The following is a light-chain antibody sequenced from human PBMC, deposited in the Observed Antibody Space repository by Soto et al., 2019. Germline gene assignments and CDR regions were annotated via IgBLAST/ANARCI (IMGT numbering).Light chain of an antibody. J-gene: IGLJ3*02. V-gene: IGLV3-21*02. CDR2: DDS. Sequence: SYELTQPPSVSVAPGQTARLTCGGNNIGSYSVNWYQQRPGQAPVLVVYDDSDRPSGIPERFSGSNSGNTATLTISRVEAGDEADYYCQVWDSGSDSWVFGGGTKLTVL. CDR3: QVWDSGSDSWV. CDR1: NIGSYS.